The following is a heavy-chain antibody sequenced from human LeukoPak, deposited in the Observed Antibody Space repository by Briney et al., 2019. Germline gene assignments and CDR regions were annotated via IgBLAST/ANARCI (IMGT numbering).Heavy chain of an antibody. Sequence: SETLSLTCAVYGGSFSGYYWSWIRQPPGKGLEWIGEINHSGSTNYNPSLKSRVTISVDTSKNQFSLKLSSVTAADTAVYYCARASLEIVGATKRFDYWGQGTLVTVST. CDR1: GGSFSGYY. CDR3: ARASLEIVGATKRFDY. CDR2: INHSGST. V-gene: IGHV4-34*01. J-gene: IGHJ4*02. D-gene: IGHD1-26*01.